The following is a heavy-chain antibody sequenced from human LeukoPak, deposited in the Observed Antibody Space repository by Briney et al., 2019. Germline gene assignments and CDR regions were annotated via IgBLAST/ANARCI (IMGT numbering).Heavy chain of an antibody. J-gene: IGHJ4*02. CDR3: ARQGYCSGGSCYRVDY. V-gene: IGHV4-34*01. CDR1: GGSFSGYY. D-gene: IGHD2-15*01. CDR2: IHHSGST. Sequence: SETLSLTCAVYGGSFSGYYWSWIRQPPGKGLEWIGEIHHSGSTNYNPSLKSRVTISVDTSKNQFALNLSSVTAADTAVYYCARQGYCSGGSCYRVDYWGQGTLVTVSS.